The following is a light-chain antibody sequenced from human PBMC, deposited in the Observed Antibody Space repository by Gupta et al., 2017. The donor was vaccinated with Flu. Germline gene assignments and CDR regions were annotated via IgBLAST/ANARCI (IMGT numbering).Light chain of an antibody. CDR2: DTS. Sequence: EFVLTQSPATLSLSPGERATLSCRASQSVSNFLAWYQQKPGQAPRLLIYDTSNRATGIPARFSGSGSGTDFTLTISSLEPEDFAVYYCQQRSNWITFGQGTRLEIK. V-gene: IGKV3-11*01. CDR3: QQRSNWIT. J-gene: IGKJ5*01. CDR1: QSVSNF.